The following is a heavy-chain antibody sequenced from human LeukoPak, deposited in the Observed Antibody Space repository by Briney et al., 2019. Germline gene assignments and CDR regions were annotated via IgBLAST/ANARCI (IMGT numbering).Heavy chain of an antibody. D-gene: IGHD5-12*01. V-gene: IGHV1-18*01. J-gene: IGHJ4*02. CDR3: ARDQWIYNHRIIDS. CDR2: ISAYNGNT. CDR1: GYTLSIYG. Sequence: ASLKVSYKASGYTLSIYGKSWVRQAPGQGLEWMGWISAYNGNTNFAQEFQGRVTMTTDTSTSTASMELRSLRSDDTAVYYCARDQWIYNHRIIDSWGQGTLVTVSS.